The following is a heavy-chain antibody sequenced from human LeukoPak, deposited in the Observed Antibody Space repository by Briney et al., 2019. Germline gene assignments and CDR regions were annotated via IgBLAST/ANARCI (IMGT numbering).Heavy chain of an antibody. CDR2: TYYRSKWYN. J-gene: IGHJ4*02. Sequence: SQTLSLTCAISGDSVSSNSAAWNWIRPSPSSGLEWLGRTYYRSKWYNDYAVSVKSRITVNPDTSKNQFSLQLNSVTPEDTAVYYCARGVWPYFDSWGQGTLVTVSS. CDR1: GDSVSSNSAA. D-gene: IGHD5/OR15-5a*01. V-gene: IGHV6-1*01. CDR3: ARGVWPYFDS.